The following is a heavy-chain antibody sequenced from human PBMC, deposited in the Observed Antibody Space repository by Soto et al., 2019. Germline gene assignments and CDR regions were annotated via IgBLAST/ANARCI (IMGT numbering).Heavy chain of an antibody. D-gene: IGHD2-15*01. CDR1: GFTFSNYA. V-gene: IGHV3-23*01. J-gene: IGHJ4*02. Sequence: EVQLLDSGGGLVQPGGSLRLSCAASGFTFSNYAMSWVRHAPVKGLEWVSGISGSGGSTYYADSVKGRFTISRDNSKNTLSLQMTSLSAEDTAVYYCTYSRGYCSGGICYSVYWGQGTLVTVSS. CDR2: ISGSGGST. CDR3: TYSRGYCSGGICYSVY.